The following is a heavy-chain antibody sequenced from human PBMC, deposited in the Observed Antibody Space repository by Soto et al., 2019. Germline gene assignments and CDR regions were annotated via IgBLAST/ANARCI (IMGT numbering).Heavy chain of an antibody. Sequence: ASVKVSCKASGYTFTSYAMHWVRQAPGQRLEWMGWINAGNGNTKYSQKLQGRVTMTTDTSTSTAYMELRSLRSDDTAVYYCARDGGIAAAGTGFDPWGQGTLVTVSS. CDR3: ARDGGIAAAGTGFDP. CDR1: GYTFTSYA. V-gene: IGHV1-3*01. J-gene: IGHJ5*02. D-gene: IGHD6-13*01. CDR2: INAGNGNT.